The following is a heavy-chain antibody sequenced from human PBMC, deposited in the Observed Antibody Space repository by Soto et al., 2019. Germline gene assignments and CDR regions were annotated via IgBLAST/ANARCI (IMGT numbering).Heavy chain of an antibody. Sequence: QVQLVESGGGVVQPGRSLRLSCAASGFTFSSYGMHWVRQAPGKGLEWVAVIWYDGSNKYYADSVKGRFTISRDNSKNTLYLKMNSLRAEDTAVYYCATSYYGSGSYYNVGYWGQGTLVTVSS. D-gene: IGHD3-10*01. J-gene: IGHJ4*02. CDR1: GFTFSSYG. CDR3: ATSYYGSGSYYNVGY. CDR2: IWYDGSNK. V-gene: IGHV3-33*01.